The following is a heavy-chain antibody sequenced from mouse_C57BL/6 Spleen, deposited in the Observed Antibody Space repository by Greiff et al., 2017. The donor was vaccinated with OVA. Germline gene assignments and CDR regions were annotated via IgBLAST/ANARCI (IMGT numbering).Heavy chain of an antibody. CDR3: ARGDGNYLYYAMDY. CDR1: GYTFTSYW. V-gene: IGHV1-50*01. Sequence: VQLQQPGAELVKPGASVKLSCKASGYTFTSYWMQWVKQRPGQGLEWIGEIDPSDSYTHYNQKFKGKATLTLDTSSSTAYMQLSSLTSEDSAVYYCARGDGNYLYYAMDYWGQGTSVTVSS. D-gene: IGHD2-1*01. CDR2: IDPSDSYT. J-gene: IGHJ4*01.